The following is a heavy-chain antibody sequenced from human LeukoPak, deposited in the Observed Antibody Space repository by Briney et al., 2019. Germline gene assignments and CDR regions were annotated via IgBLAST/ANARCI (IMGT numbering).Heavy chain of an antibody. CDR1: GFTFSTYD. V-gene: IGHV3-13*01. J-gene: IGHJ6*02. CDR3: ARAGGSSRGYSYHGMDV. D-gene: IGHD6-6*01. CDR2: IGTAGDT. Sequence: GGSLRLSSVASGFTFSTYDMHWVRLTTGKGLEWVSAIGTAGDTFYPNSVKGRFTISRDNAKNSLFLQMNSLKVGDTAAYYCARAGGSSRGYSYHGMDVWGQGTTVTVSS.